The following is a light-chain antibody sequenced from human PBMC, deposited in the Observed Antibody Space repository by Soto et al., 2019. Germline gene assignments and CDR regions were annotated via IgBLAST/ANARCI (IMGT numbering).Light chain of an antibody. CDR3: QQSYSTPIT. Sequence: DIQMTQSPSSLSASIGDTVAITCRASQDIRDNLNWYQQKPGKAPKLLMSAATKLETGAPSRCSGSGSETDFTLIISSLQGEDSATYFCQQSYSTPITFGGGTRVEIK. J-gene: IGKJ4*01. V-gene: IGKV1-39*01. CDR1: QDIRDN. CDR2: AAT.